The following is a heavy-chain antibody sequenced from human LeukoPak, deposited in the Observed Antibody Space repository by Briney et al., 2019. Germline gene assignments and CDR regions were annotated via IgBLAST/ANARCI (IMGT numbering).Heavy chain of an antibody. CDR1: GYTFTGYY. CDR3: ARAGAVVDNWFDP. CDR2: ISGYNGKT. Sequence: ASVKVSCKASGYTFTGYYMHWVRQAPGQGLEWMGWISGYNGKTKYAQKLQDRVTMTTDTSTTTAYMEPRSLTSDDTAVYYCARAGAVVDNWFDPWGQGTLVTVSS. D-gene: IGHD2-15*01. J-gene: IGHJ5*02. V-gene: IGHV1-18*04.